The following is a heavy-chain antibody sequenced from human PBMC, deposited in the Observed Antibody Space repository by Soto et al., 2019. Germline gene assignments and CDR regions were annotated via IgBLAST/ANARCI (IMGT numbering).Heavy chain of an antibody. V-gene: IGHV4-31*03. D-gene: IGHD3-9*01. J-gene: IGHJ4*02. CDR2: IYYSGST. CDR1: GGSISSGGYY. Sequence: QVQLQESGPGLVKPSQTLSLTCTVSGGSISSGGYYWSWIRQHPGKGLEWIGYIYYSGSTYYNPSLKGRVTISVDTSKNQFSLKLSSVTAADTAVYYCARVSRSGYSSHFDYWGQGTLVTVSS. CDR3: ARVSRSGYSSHFDY.